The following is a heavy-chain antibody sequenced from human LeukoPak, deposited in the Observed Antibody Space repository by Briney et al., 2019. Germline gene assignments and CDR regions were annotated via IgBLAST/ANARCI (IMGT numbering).Heavy chain of an antibody. J-gene: IGHJ6*03. CDR3: AREKVPAAIGDYYYYMDV. D-gene: IGHD2-2*02. V-gene: IGHV4-39*07. CDR1: GGSISSSSSY. CDR2: IYYTGST. Sequence: SETLSLTCTVSGGSISSSSSYWGWIRQPPGKGLEWIVTIYYTGSTYYNPSLKSRVTISVDTSKNRFSLRLSSVTAADTAVYYCAREKVPAAIGDYYYYMDVWGKGTTVTVSS.